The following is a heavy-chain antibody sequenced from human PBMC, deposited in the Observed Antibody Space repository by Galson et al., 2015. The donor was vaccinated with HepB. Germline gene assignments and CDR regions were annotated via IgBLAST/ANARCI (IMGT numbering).Heavy chain of an antibody. V-gene: IGHV2-5*02. D-gene: IGHD2-15*01. J-gene: IGHJ4*02. CDR1: EFSLTTSGVG. CDR3: ARRGTGRWSEYFFDY. Sequence: PALVKPTQTLTLTCTFSEFSLTTSGVGVGWIRQPPGKALEWLALIYWDDDKRYNPSLKSRLTIAKDTSENQVVLTMSNMDPVDTATYYCARRGTGRWSEYFFDYWSQGTLVTVSS. CDR2: IYWDDDK.